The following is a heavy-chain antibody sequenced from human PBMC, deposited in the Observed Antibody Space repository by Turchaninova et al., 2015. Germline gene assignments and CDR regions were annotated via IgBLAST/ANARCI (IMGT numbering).Heavy chain of an antibody. Sequence: VQWVESGGGWVKPGRCLRPPCQCYGFTFSSYSMTWVRQAPGKGLEWVSSISRTSNYIYYADSVRGRFTVSRDNAKNSLYLQMNYLRAEDTAMYYCARDGKQWLVQGGGYWGQGTLVTVSS. V-gene: IGHV3-21*01. CDR2: ISRTSNYI. J-gene: IGHJ4*02. CDR3: ARDGKQWLVQGGGY. CDR1: GFTFSSYS. D-gene: IGHD6-19*01.